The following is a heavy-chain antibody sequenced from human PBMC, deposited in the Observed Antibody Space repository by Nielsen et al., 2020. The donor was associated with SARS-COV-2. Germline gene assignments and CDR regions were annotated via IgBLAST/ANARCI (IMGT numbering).Heavy chain of an antibody. CDR1: GFTFDDYA. J-gene: IGHJ4*02. D-gene: IGHD6-19*01. V-gene: IGHV3-9*01. CDR2: ISWNSGSI. CDR3: AKVGASGYSCGWIDDY. Sequence: SLKISCAASGFTFDDYAMHWVRQAPGKGLEWVSGISWNSGSIGYADSVKGRFTISRDNAKNSLYLQMNSLRAEDTALYYCAKVGASGYSCGWIDDYWGQGTLVTVSS.